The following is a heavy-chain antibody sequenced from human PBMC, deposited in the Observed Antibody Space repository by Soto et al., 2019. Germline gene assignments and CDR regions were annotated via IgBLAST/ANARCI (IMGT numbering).Heavy chain of an antibody. Sequence: SLRLSCAASGFTFSDYYMSWIRQAPGKGLEWVSYISSSGSTIYYADSVKGRFTISRDNAKNSLYLQMNSLRAEDTAVYYCARDNGLRYFDWLVAFDIWGQGTMVTVSS. V-gene: IGHV3-11*01. J-gene: IGHJ3*02. CDR3: ARDNGLRYFDWLVAFDI. D-gene: IGHD3-9*01. CDR2: ISSSGSTI. CDR1: GFTFSDYY.